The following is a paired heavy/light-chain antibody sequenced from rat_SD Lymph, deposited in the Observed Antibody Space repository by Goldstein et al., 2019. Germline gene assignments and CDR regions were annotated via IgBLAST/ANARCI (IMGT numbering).Heavy chain of an antibody. CDR3: TREGYTTDYYYPYVMDA. CDR1: GFTFNNYW. CDR2: ITNTGGST. V-gene: IGHV5-31*01. D-gene: IGHD1-6*01. J-gene: IGHJ4*01. Sequence: EVQLVESGGGLVQPGRSLKLSCVASGFTFNNYWMTWIRQAPGKGLEWVASITNTGGSTYYPDSVKGRFTISRDNAKSTLYLQMNSLRSEDTATYYCTREGYTTDYYYPYVMDAWGQGASVTVSS.
Light chain of an antibody. CDR3: QQHNEYPLT. Sequence: DVQMTQSPSYLAASPGESVSISCKASKSINTYLAWYQEKPGKTNKLLIYSGSTLQSGTPSRFSGSGSGTDFTLTIRSLEPEDFAVYYCQQHNEYPLTFGSGTKLEIK. CDR2: SGS. CDR1: KSINTY. J-gene: IGKJ5*01. V-gene: IGKV16S1*01.